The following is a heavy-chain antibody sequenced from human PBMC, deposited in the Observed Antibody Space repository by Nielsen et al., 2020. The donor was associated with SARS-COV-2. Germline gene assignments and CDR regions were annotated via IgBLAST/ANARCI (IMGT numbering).Heavy chain of an antibody. V-gene: IGHV4-59*04. CDR2: IYYSGST. J-gene: IGHJ4*02. D-gene: IGHD2-2*01. Sequence: SETLSLTCTVSGGSISSYYWSWIRQPPGKGLEWIGYIYYSGSTYYNPSLKSRVTISVDTSKNQFSLKLSPVTAADTAVYYCAKDFKYQLLSGFDYWGQGTLVTVSS. CDR1: GGSISSYY. CDR3: AKDFKYQLLSGFDY.